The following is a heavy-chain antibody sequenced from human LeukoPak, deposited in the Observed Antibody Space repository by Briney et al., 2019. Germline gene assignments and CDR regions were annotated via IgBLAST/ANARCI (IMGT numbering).Heavy chain of an antibody. CDR1: GYPISSGYF. D-gene: IGHD6-13*01. CDR2: IYHSGST. J-gene: IGHJ5*02. CDR3: ARAYSSSWYFNWFDP. Sequence: SETLSLTCTVSGYPISSGYFWGWIRQPPGKGLEWIGEIYHSGSTYYTPSLKSRVTISIDTSKNQFSLKLSSVTAADTAVYYCARAYSSSWYFNWFDPWGQGTLVTVSS. V-gene: IGHV4-38-2*02.